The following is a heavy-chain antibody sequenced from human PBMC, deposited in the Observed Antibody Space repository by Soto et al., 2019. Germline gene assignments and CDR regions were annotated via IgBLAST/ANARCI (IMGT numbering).Heavy chain of an antibody. J-gene: IGHJ4*02. D-gene: IGHD2-15*01. Sequence: GGSLRLSCAASGFTFSSYAMSWVRQAPGKGLEWVSVISGSGGSTYYADSVKGRFTISRDDSRNTLYLQMNSLRDEDTALYYCATDVPFTDIVTVGVAPQDYWGQGTLVTVSS. CDR1: GFTFSSYA. CDR3: ATDVPFTDIVTVGVAPQDY. V-gene: IGHV3-23*01. CDR2: ISGSGGST.